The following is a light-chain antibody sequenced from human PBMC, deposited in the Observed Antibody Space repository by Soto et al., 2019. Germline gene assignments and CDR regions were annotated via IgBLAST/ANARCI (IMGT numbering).Light chain of an antibody. CDR2: EVN. V-gene: IGLV2-8*01. CDR1: SSDVGGYNY. J-gene: IGLJ1*01. Sequence: SALTQPPSVSGSHGQSVTISCTGTSSDVGGYNYVSWFQQHPGKAPKLIINEVNQRPSGVPDRFSGSKSGNTASRTISGLQAEDDADYYCTSYTRRSTYVFGTGTKVTVL. CDR3: TSYTRRSTYV.